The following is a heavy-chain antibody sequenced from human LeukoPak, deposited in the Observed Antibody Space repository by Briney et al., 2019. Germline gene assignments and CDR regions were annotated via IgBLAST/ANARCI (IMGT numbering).Heavy chain of an antibody. CDR1: GYTFTGYY. CDR2: INPNTGAT. D-gene: IGHD3-9*01. J-gene: IGHJ3*02. CDR3: ARDFEGTLDI. Sequence: ASVKVSCKASGYTFTGYYMHWVRQAPGQGLEWMGWINPNTGATDTAQKFQGRVTMTRDTSISAAYMELSRLRSDDTAVYYCARDFEGTLDIWGQGTMVTVSS. V-gene: IGHV1-2*02.